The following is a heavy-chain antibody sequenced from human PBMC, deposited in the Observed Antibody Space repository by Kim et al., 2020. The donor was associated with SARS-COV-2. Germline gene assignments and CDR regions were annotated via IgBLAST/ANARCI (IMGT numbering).Heavy chain of an antibody. V-gene: IGHV3-23*01. CDR3: AKDGSYDSSGYYFY. D-gene: IGHD3-22*01. Sequence: ADSVKGRFTISRDNSKNTLYLQMNSLRAEDTAVYYCAKDGSYDSSGYYFYWGQGTLVTVSS. J-gene: IGHJ4*02.